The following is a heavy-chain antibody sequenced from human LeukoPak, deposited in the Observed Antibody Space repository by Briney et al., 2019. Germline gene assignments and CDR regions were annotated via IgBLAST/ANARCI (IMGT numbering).Heavy chain of an antibody. CDR3: ARVWTSNVPYCSGGSCYSDWFDP. CDR1: GYTFTSYG. Sequence: GASVKVSCKASGYTFTSYGISWVRQAPGQGLEWMGWISAYNGNTNYAQKLQGRVTMTTDTSTSTAYMELRSLRSDDTAVYYCARVWTSNVPYCSGGSCYSDWFDPWGQGTLVTVSS. J-gene: IGHJ5*02. V-gene: IGHV1-18*01. D-gene: IGHD2-15*01. CDR2: ISAYNGNT.